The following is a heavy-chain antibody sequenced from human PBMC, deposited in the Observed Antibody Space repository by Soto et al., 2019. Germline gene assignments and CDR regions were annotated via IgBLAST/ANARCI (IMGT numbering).Heavy chain of an antibody. CDR1: GFTFSSYA. Sequence: EVQLLESGGGLVQPGGSLRLSCAASGFTFSSYAMSWVRQAPGKGLEWVSAISGSGGSTYYADSVKGRCTISRDNSKHTLELQMNSLRAEDTAVYYCAKHFAVAGSWNYWGQGALVTVSS. V-gene: IGHV3-23*01. J-gene: IGHJ4*02. CDR2: ISGSGGST. D-gene: IGHD6-19*01. CDR3: AKHFAVAGSWNY.